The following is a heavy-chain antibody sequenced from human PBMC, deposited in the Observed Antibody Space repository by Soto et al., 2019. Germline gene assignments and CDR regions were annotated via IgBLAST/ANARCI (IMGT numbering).Heavy chain of an antibody. CDR1: GFTFSSYA. D-gene: IGHD3-22*01. CDR3: ARGSAYYDSTKSLNWFDP. J-gene: IGHJ5*02. Sequence: PGGSLRLSCAASGFTFSSYAMHWVRQAPGKGLEWVAVISYDGGNKYYADSVKGRFTISRDNSRNTLYLQMNSLRAEDTAVYYCARGSAYYDSTKSLNWFDPWGQGTLVTVSS. CDR2: ISYDGGNK. V-gene: IGHV3-30-3*01.